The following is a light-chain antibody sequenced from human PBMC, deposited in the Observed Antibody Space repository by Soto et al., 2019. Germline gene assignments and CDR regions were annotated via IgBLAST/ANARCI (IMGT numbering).Light chain of an antibody. CDR3: HQYNEWPLT. CDR2: HAS. Sequence: EIVMTQSPATLSVSPGERATLSCRASQSVSNNLAWYQQKPGQAPRLLIYHASTGATGIPARVIGSGSGTEISLTISSVHSEDFAVYYCHQYNEWPLTFGGGTKVEIK. J-gene: IGKJ4*01. V-gene: IGKV3-15*01. CDR1: QSVSNN.